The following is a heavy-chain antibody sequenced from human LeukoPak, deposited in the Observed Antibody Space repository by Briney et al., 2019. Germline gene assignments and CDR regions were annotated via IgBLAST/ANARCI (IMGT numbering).Heavy chain of an antibody. CDR2: IYHSGST. D-gene: IGHD4-11*01. CDR1: GYSIRSGDY. J-gene: IGHJ4*02. V-gene: IGHV4-38-2*01. Sequence: KPSETLSLTCAVSGYSIRSGDYWGWLRQSPGKGLEWIGSIYHSGSTHYNPSLKSRVTISVDTSKNQFSLMLSSVTAADTAVYYCARNRSLTTTPGFDHWGQGTLVTVSS. CDR3: ARNRSLTTTPGFDH.